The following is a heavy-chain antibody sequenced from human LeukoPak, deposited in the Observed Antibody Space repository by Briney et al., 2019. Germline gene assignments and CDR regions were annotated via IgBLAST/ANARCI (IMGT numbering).Heavy chain of an antibody. CDR2: IYYSGST. Sequence: SETLSLTCTVSGGSISSSSYYWGWIRQPPGKGLEWIGSIYYSGSTYYNPSLKSRVTISVDTSKNQFSLKLSSVTAADTAVYYCARCLGSSSWYLYYPDYWGQGTLVTVSS. CDR1: GGSISSSSYY. J-gene: IGHJ4*02. CDR3: ARCLGSSSWYLYYPDY. V-gene: IGHV4-39*07. D-gene: IGHD6-13*01.